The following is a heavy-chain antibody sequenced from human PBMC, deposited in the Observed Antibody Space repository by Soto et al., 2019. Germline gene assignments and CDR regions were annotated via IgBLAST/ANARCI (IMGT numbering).Heavy chain of an antibody. D-gene: IGHD5-12*01. CDR1: GGTFNNYA. CDR3: AREVTVASYSFDF. J-gene: IGHJ4*02. Sequence: QVQLVQSGAEVKRPGSSVKVSCKASGGTFNNYALSWVRQAPGQGLEWMGGIIPIFNSANYAQKFQGRVTITADAATTTGYMELRSLRPDDTAVSYCAREVTVASYSFDFWGQGTLVTVSS. V-gene: IGHV1-69*01. CDR2: IIPIFNSA.